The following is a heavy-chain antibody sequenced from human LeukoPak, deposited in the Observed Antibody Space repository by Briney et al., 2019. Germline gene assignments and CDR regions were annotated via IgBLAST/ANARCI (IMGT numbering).Heavy chain of an antibody. CDR2: INSDGSST. CDR3: ARVGGDYDSSGYYYDWFDP. CDR1: GFTFSSYW. Sequence: GSLRLSCAASGFTFSSYWMHWVRQAPGKGLVWASRINSDGSSTSYADSVKGRFTISRDNAKNTLYLQMNSLRAEDTAVYYCARVGGDYDSSGYYYDWFDPWGQGTLVTVSS. D-gene: IGHD3-22*01. J-gene: IGHJ5*02. V-gene: IGHV3-74*01.